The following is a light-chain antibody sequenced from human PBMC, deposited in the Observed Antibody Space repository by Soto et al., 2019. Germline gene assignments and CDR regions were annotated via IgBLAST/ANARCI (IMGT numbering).Light chain of an antibody. CDR1: TGAVTSGHH. CDR2: HTT. V-gene: IGLV7-46*01. Sequence: QSVVTQEPSLTGSPGGTVTLTCGSSTGAVTSGHHPYWLQQKPGQAPRALIYHTTNTLSWTPARFSGSLLGGKAALTLSGAQPEDEALYYCMLTYSGPWVFGGGTQLTVL. CDR3: MLTYSGPWV. J-gene: IGLJ3*02.